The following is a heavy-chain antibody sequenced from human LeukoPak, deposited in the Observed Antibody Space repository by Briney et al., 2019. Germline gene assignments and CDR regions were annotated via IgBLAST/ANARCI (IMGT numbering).Heavy chain of an antibody. CDR3: ARVRYCSGGSCYDEVRYFQH. V-gene: IGHV4-34*01. Sequence: SETLSLTCAVYGGSFRGYYWSWIRQPPGKGLEWIGEINHSGSTNYNPSLKSRVTISVDTSKNQFSLKLSSVTAADTAVYYCARVRYCSGGSCYDEVRYFQHWGQGTLVTVSS. CDR2: INHSGST. D-gene: IGHD2-15*01. J-gene: IGHJ1*01. CDR1: GGSFRGYY.